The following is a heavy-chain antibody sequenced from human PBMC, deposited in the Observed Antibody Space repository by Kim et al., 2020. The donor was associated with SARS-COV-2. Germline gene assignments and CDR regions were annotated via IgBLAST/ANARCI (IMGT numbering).Heavy chain of an antibody. CDR2: ISSSSGTI. Sequence: GSLRLSCAASGFTFSSYSMNWVRQAPGKGLEWVSYISSSSGTIYYADSVKGRFTISRDNAKNSLYLQMNSLRDEDTAVYYCARVTRAPYSSSSDDYWGQGTLVTVSS. D-gene: IGHD6-6*01. CDR1: GFTFSSYS. J-gene: IGHJ4*02. V-gene: IGHV3-48*02. CDR3: ARVTRAPYSSSSDDY.